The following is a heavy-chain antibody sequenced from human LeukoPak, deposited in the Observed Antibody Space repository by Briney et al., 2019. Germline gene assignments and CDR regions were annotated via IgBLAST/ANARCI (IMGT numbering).Heavy chain of an antibody. CDR1: GGSISSYY. D-gene: IGHD4/OR15-4a*01. CDR3: TRQPGALVWFDP. J-gene: IGHJ5*02. Sequence: PSETLSLTCTVSGGSISSYYWSWIRQPPGKGLEWIGYIYTSGSTNYNPSLKSRVTISVDTSKNQFSLKLSSVTAADTAVYYCTRQPGALVWFDPWGQGTLVTVSS. CDR2: IYTSGST. V-gene: IGHV4-4*09.